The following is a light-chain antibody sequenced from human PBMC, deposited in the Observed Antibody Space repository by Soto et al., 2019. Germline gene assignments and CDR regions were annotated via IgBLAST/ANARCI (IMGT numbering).Light chain of an antibody. CDR3: QQANSFPIT. CDR1: QGINTY. Sequence: DIQLTQSPSFLSASVGDSXXXXXXASQGINTYLAWYQQKPGKAPKLLIYDASTLDSGVPSRFSGSGSGTHFTLTISGLQPEDFATYSCQQANSFPITFGQGTRLEI. J-gene: IGKJ5*01. V-gene: IGKV1-9*01. CDR2: DAS.